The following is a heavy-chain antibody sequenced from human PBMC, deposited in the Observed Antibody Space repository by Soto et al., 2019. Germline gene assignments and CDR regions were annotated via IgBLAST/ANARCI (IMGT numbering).Heavy chain of an antibody. CDR1: GGTFSSYA. Sequence: QVQLVQSGAEVKKPGSSVKVSCKASGGTFSSYAISWVRQAPGQGLEWMGGIIPIFGTADYAQKFQGRVTITADESTSTAYMELSSLRSEDTAVYYCASHYGASGCSSRVGYYYYGMDVWGQGTTVTVSS. V-gene: IGHV1-69*12. CDR2: IIPIFGTA. CDR3: ASHYGASGCSSRVGYYYYGMDV. J-gene: IGHJ6*02. D-gene: IGHD3-10*01.